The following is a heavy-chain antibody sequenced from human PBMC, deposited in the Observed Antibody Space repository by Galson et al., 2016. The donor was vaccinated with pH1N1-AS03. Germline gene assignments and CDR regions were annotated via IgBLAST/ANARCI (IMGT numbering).Heavy chain of an antibody. CDR3: ARRYYFDY. CDR1: GYTLTRYY. J-gene: IGHJ4*02. Sequence: SVKVSCKASGYTLTRYYMHWVRQAPGQGLEWMGIIDPSGGPTTYAPKFQGRITTTTDTSTSTVYMELVRLRSADTAVYYCARRYYFDYWGQGTLVTVSS. D-gene: IGHD3-16*02. V-gene: IGHV1-46*01. CDR2: IDPSGGPT.